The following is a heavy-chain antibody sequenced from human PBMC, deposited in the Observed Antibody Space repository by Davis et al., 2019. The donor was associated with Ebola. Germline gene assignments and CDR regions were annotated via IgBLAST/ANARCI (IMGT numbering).Heavy chain of an antibody. CDR2: ISYDGSNK. CDR1: GFTFSSYG. V-gene: IGHV3-30*03. CDR3: ARDAEDSSSSFLAY. J-gene: IGHJ4*02. Sequence: PGGSLRLSCAASGFTFSSYGMHWVRQAPGKGLEWVAVISYDGSNKYYADSVKGRFTISRDNSKNTLYLQMNSLRAEDTAVYYCARDAEDSSSSFLAYWGQGTLVTVSS. D-gene: IGHD6-6*01.